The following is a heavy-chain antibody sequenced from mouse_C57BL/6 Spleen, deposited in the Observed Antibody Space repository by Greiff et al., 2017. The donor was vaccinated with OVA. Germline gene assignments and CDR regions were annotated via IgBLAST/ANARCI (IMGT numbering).Heavy chain of an antibody. CDR2: IHPNSGST. D-gene: IGHD2-2*01. J-gene: IGHJ3*01. CDR1: GYTFTSYW. CDR3: ARSVQYGYPAWFAY. Sequence: QVQLQQPGAELVKPGASVKLSCKASGYTFTSYWMHWVKQRPGQGLEWIGMIHPNSGSTNYNEKFKSKATLTVDKSSSTAYMQLSSLTSEDSAVYYCARSVQYGYPAWFAYWGQGTLVTVSA. V-gene: IGHV1-64*01.